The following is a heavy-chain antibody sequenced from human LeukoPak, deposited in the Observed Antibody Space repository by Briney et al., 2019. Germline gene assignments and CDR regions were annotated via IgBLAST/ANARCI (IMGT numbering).Heavy chain of an antibody. V-gene: IGHV1-69*06. J-gene: IGHJ6*04. CDR2: TIPIFGTA. Sequence: ASVKVSCKASGGTFSSYAISWVRQAPGQGLEWMGGTIPIFGTANYAQKFQGRVTITADKSTSTAYMELSSLRSEDTAVYYCARGTITMVRGVMDYYGMDVWGKGTTVTVSS. CDR1: GGTFSSYA. D-gene: IGHD3-10*01. CDR3: ARGTITMVRGVMDYYGMDV.